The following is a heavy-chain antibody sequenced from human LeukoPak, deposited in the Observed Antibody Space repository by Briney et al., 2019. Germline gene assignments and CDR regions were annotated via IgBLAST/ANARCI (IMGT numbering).Heavy chain of an antibody. V-gene: IGHV4-59*01. J-gene: IGHJ4*02. D-gene: IGHD3-10*01. CDR2: IYYSGST. CDR3: ARGSDYYGSGSYYNVPYFDY. CDR1: GGSISSYY. Sequence: SETLSLTCTVSGGSISSYYWSWIRQPPGKGLEWIGYIYYSGSTNYNPSLKSRVTISVDTSKNQFSLKLSSVTAADTAVYYCARGSDYYGSGSYYNVPYFDYWGQGTLVTVSS.